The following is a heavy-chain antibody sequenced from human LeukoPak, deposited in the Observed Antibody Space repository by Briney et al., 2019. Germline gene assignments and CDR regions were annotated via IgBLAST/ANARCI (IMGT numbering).Heavy chain of an antibody. CDR2: INPSGGST. Sequence: ASVKVSRKASGYTFTSYYMHWVRQAPGQGLEWMGIINPSGGSTSYAQKFQGRVTMTRDTSTSTVYMELSSLRSEDTAVYYCARFLAARRDAFDIWGQGTMVTVSS. D-gene: IGHD6-6*01. CDR3: ARFLAARRDAFDI. CDR1: GYTFTSYY. V-gene: IGHV1-46*03. J-gene: IGHJ3*02.